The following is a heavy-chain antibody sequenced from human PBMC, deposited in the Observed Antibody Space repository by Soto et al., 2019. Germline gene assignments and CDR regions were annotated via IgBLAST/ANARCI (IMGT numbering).Heavy chain of an antibody. J-gene: IGHJ4*02. V-gene: IGHV1-3*01. D-gene: IGHD1-26*01. CDR3: AKSGSHSYFDY. CDR1: GYTFTSYA. Sequence: ASVQVSCKASGYTFTSYAMHWVRQAPGQRLEWMGWINAGNGNTKYSQKFQGRVTITRDTSASTAYMELSSLRSEDTAVYYCAKSGSHSYFDYWGQGTLVTVSS. CDR2: INAGNGNT.